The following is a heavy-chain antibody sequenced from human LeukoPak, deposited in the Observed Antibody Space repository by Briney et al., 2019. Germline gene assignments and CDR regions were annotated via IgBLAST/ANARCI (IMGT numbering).Heavy chain of an antibody. J-gene: IGHJ5*02. Sequence: SETLSLTCTVSGGSISSSSYYWGWIRQPPGKGLEWIGSIYYSGSTYYNPSLKSRVTISVDTSKNQFSLKLSSVTAADTAVYYCARDIVVVVAAWGLNWFDPWGQGTLVTVSS. CDR1: GGSISSSSYY. CDR2: IYYSGST. CDR3: ARDIVVVVAAWGLNWFDP. D-gene: IGHD2-15*01. V-gene: IGHV4-39*07.